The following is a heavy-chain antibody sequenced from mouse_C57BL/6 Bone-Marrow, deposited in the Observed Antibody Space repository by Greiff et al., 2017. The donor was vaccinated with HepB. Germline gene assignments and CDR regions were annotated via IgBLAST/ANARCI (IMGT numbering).Heavy chain of an antibody. J-gene: IGHJ1*03. Sequence: QVQLQQPGAELVKPGASVKLSCKASGYTFTSYWMHWVKQRPGRGLEWIGRIDPNSGGTKYNEKFKSKATLTVDKPSSTAYMQLSSLTSEDSAVYYCARGITTVVVHWYFDVWGTGTTVTVSS. D-gene: IGHD1-1*01. CDR1: GYTFTSYW. CDR3: ARGITTVVVHWYFDV. V-gene: IGHV1-72*01. CDR2: IDPNSGGT.